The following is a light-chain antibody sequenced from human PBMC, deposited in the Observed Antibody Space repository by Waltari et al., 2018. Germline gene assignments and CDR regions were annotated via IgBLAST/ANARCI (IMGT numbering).Light chain of an antibody. V-gene: IGLV1-44*01. CDR3: SVWDDSLNGVV. Sequence: QSVLTQPPSASGTPGQRVTISCSGGSSNIGRNTVNWYQHVPGTAPKLLVYYNNPRPAGVPDRFSGSTSGTSASLAISGLQSADEATYYCSVWDDSLNGVVFGGGTKLAVL. J-gene: IGLJ2*01. CDR2: YNN. CDR1: SSNIGRNT.